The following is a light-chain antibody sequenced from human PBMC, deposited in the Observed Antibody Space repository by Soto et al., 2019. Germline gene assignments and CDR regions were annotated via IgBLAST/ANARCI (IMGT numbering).Light chain of an antibody. V-gene: IGLV3-16*01. Sequence: SYELTQPPSVSVSLGQMARITCSGEALPKKYAYWYQQKPGQFPVLVIYKDSERLSGIPERFSGSSSGTIVTLTISGVQAEDEADYYCLSADSSGTYEVFGGGTQLTVL. J-gene: IGLJ2*01. CDR3: LSADSSGTYEV. CDR2: KDS. CDR1: ALPKKY.